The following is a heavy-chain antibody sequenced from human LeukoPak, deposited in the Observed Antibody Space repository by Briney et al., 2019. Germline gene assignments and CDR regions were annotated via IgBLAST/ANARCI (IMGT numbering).Heavy chain of an antibody. CDR2: ISGSGGST. J-gene: IGHJ3*02. CDR3: AKSRYCSSTSCYKGAFDI. V-gene: IGHV3-23*01. D-gene: IGHD2-2*02. Sequence: GGSLRLSCAASGFTFSSYDMRWVRQAPGKGLEWVSAISGSGGSTYYADSVKGRFTISRDNSKNTLHLQMNSLRAEDTAVYYCAKSRYCSSTSCYKGAFDIWGQGTMVTVSS. CDR1: GFTFSSYD.